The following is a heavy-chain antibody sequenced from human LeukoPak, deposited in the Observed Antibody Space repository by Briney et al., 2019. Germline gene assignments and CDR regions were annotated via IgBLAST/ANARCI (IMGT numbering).Heavy chain of an antibody. J-gene: IGHJ4*02. V-gene: IGHV4-59*01. Sequence: SGALSLTCTVSGGSISSNFWSWIRPPPGKGLEWIGYISYSGSTNYNPSLKSRVTISVDTSKNQLSLRLSSVTAADTAVYYCASPYRSRWDYWGQGTLVTVSS. CDR3: ASPYRSRWDY. CDR1: GGSISSNF. D-gene: IGHD6-19*01. CDR2: ISYSGST.